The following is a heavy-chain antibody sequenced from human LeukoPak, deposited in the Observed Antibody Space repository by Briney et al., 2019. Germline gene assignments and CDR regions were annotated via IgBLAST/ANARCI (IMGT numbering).Heavy chain of an antibody. D-gene: IGHD3-10*01. CDR3: ARGVYLVWGNDSSFDP. Sequence: SETLSLTCTVSGGSISSYYWSWIRQPPGKGLEWIGYIYYSGSTNYNPSLKSRVTISVDTSKNQFSLKLSSVTPADTAVYYCARGVYLVWGNDSSFDPWGRNPGSRSPQ. J-gene: IGHJ5*02. CDR2: IYYSGST. V-gene: IGHV4-59*01. CDR1: GGSISSYY.